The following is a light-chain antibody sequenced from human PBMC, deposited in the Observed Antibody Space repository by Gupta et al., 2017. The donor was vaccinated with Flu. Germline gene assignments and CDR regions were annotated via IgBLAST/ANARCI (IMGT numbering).Light chain of an antibody. CDR3: QQYNNWPRT. V-gene: IGKV3-15*01. Sequence: DIVMTQSPATLSVSPGERATLSCRASQSVSSNLACYQQKPGQAPRLLIYGPSSRATGIPARFSGSGSGTEFTLTISSLPSEFFAFYYFQQYNNWPRTFGQGTKVEIK. CDR1: QSVSSN. CDR2: GPS. J-gene: IGKJ1*01.